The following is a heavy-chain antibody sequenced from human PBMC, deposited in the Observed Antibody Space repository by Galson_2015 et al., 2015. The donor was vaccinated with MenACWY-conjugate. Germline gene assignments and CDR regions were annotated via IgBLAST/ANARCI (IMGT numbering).Heavy chain of an antibody. D-gene: IGHD2-8*02. Sequence: ATLSRTCTVSGASVSSGSHQWVWIRPPPGQGLEWMGYMHYSGTSNYNHSLKSRATISLDTSKNQVSRKLISVSAADTAVDYCARRPQPGGIFVWFVPRGQGTLVTVSA. V-gene: IGHV4-61*01. CDR3: ARRPQPGGIFVWFVP. CDR1: GASVSSGSHQ. CDR2: MHYSGTS. J-gene: IGHJ5*02.